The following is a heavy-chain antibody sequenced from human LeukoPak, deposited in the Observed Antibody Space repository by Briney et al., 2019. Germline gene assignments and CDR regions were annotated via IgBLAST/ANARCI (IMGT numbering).Heavy chain of an antibody. CDR2: INHSGST. J-gene: IGHJ3*02. D-gene: IGHD3-10*01. V-gene: IGHV4-34*01. CDR1: GGSFSGYY. Sequence: KPSETLSLTCAVYGGSFSGYYWSWIRQPPGKGLEWIGEINHSGSTNYNPSFKSRVTISVDTSKNQFSLKLSSVTAADTAVYYCARHVRYYGSGSYDDAFDIWGQGTMVTVSS. CDR3: ARHVRYYGSGSYDDAFDI.